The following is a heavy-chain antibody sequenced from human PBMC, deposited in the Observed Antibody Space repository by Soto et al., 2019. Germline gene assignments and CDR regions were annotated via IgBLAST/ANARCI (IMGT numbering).Heavy chain of an antibody. CDR1: GFTFSSYA. CDR3: AKDRAVTIVGATTVNY. D-gene: IGHD1-26*01. J-gene: IGHJ4*02. CDR2: ISGSGGST. V-gene: IGHV3-23*01. Sequence: GSLRLSCAASGFTFSSYAMSWVRQAPGKGLEWVSAISGSGGSTYYADSVKGRFTISRDNSKNTLYLQMNSLRAEDTAVYYCAKDRAVTIVGATTVNYWGQGTLVTVSS.